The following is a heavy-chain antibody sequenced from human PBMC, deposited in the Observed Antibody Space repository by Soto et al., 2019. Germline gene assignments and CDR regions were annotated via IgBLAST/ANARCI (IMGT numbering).Heavy chain of an antibody. CDR1: GFTFSTYA. D-gene: IGHD6-19*01. CDR2: ISGSGDST. Sequence: EVQLLESGGGLVQPGGSLRLSCAASGFTFSTYAMNWVRQAPGKGLEWVSGISGSGDSTYYADSVTGRFTVSRDNSKNPLYLQMNSLSAEDTAVFYCAKERSSGWSLDYWGQGTLVTVSS. CDR3: AKERSSGWSLDY. J-gene: IGHJ4*02. V-gene: IGHV3-23*01.